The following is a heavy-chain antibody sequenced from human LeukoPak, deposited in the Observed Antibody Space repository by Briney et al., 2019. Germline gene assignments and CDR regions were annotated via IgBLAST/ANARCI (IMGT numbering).Heavy chain of an antibody. V-gene: IGHV3-23*01. CDR3: AKDLLLWFGELFDY. Sequence: GGSLRLSCAASGFTFSSYAISWVRQAPGKGLEWVSAISGSGGSTYYADSVKGRFTISRDNSKNTLYLQMNSLRAEDTAVYYCAKDLLLWFGELFDYWGQGTLVTVSS. CDR2: ISGSGGST. CDR1: GFTFSSYA. D-gene: IGHD3-10*01. J-gene: IGHJ4*02.